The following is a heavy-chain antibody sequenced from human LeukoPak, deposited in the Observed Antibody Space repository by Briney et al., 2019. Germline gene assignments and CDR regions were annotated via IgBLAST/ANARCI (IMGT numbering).Heavy chain of an antibody. D-gene: IGHD3-3*01. CDR2: ISGSGGST. V-gene: IGHV3-23*01. CDR1: GFTFSSYA. CDR3: EKPSIYYDFWSVSYYFDY. J-gene: IGHJ4*02. Sequence: GGSLRLSCAASGFTFSSYAMSWVRQAPGQALEWVSAISGSGGSTYYADSVKGRFTIPRDNSKNTLYLQMNSLRAEDTAVYYCEKPSIYYDFWSVSYYFDYWGQGTLVTVSS.